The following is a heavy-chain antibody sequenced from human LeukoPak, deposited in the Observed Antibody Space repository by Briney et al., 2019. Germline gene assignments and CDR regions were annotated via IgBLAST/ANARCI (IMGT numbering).Heavy chain of an antibody. J-gene: IGHJ4*02. CDR3: ARDIGSNWFYNFDY. D-gene: IGHD6-13*01. CDR2: ISSSSTYI. V-gene: IGHV3-21*01. CDR1: GFPFSRYW. Sequence: TGGSLRLSCAASGFPFSRYWLSWVRQAPGKGLEWVSSISSSSTYIYYADSVKGRFTISRDNAKNSLYLQMNSLRAEDTAMYYCARDIGSNWFYNFDYWGQGTLVTVSS.